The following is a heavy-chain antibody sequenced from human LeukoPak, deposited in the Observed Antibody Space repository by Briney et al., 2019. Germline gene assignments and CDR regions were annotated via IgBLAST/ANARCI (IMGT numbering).Heavy chain of an antibody. CDR1: GYTFTGYF. V-gene: IGHV1-2*02. CDR3: ASGGTAMASGEHYYYGMDV. Sequence: ASVKVSCKASGYTFTGYFMHWVRQAPGQGLEWMGWINPQSGGTSYAQKFQGRVTMTTDTSTSTAYMELRSLRSDDTAVYYCASGGTAMASGEHYYYGMDVWGQGTTVTVSS. J-gene: IGHJ6*02. D-gene: IGHD5-18*01. CDR2: INPQSGGT.